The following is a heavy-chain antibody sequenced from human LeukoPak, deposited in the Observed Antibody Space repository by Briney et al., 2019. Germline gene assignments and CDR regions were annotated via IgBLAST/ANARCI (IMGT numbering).Heavy chain of an antibody. CDR1: GGSFSGYY. CDR3: ARDDGRGYYYYGMDV. D-gene: IGHD3-16*01. V-gene: IGHV4-34*01. J-gene: IGHJ6*02. Sequence: SETLSLTCAVYGGSFSGYYWSWIRQPPGKGLEWIGEINHSGSTNYNPSLKSRVTISVDTSKNQFSLKLSSVTAADTAVYYCARDDGRGYYYYGMDVWGQGTTVTVSS. CDR2: INHSGST.